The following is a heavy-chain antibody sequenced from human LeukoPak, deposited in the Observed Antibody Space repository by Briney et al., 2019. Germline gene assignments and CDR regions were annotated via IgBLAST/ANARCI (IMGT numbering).Heavy chain of an antibody. CDR2: FDPEDGET. D-gene: IGHD5-18*01. J-gene: IGHJ6*02. Sequence: ASVKVSCKVSGYTLTELSMHWVRQAPGKGLEWMGGFDPEDGETIYAQKFQGRVTMTEDTSTDTAYMELSSLRSEDTAVYYCATSVGTAMVTSSYYYGVDVWGQGTTVTVSS. V-gene: IGHV1-24*01. CDR3: ATSVGTAMVTSSYYYGVDV. CDR1: GYTLTELS.